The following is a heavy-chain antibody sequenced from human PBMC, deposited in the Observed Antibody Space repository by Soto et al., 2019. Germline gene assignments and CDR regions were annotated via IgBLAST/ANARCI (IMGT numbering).Heavy chain of an antibody. Sequence: SETLSLPCAVYGGSFSGYYWSWIRQPPGKGLEWIGEINHSGSTNYNPSLKSRVTISVDTSKKQFSLKLSSVTAADTAVYYCASRYSGSFDYWGQGTLVTVSS. V-gene: IGHV4-34*01. CDR3: ASRYSGSFDY. CDR1: GGSFSGYY. J-gene: IGHJ4*02. D-gene: IGHD1-26*01. CDR2: INHSGST.